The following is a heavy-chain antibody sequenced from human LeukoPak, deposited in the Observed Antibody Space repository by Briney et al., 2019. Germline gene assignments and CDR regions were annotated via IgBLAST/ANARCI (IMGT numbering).Heavy chain of an antibody. CDR1: GFPFSNYE. CDR3: AREIVSAVAGNFDY. Sequence: GRSLGLSCAASGFPFSNYEMNWVRQAPGKGLEWVSYISSSGSTRTYADSVKGRFTIARDNAKNSLSLEMNSLRAEDTAVYYCAREIVSAVAGNFDYWGQGTLVTVSS. J-gene: IGHJ4*02. V-gene: IGHV3-48*03. D-gene: IGHD6-19*01. CDR2: ISSSGSTR.